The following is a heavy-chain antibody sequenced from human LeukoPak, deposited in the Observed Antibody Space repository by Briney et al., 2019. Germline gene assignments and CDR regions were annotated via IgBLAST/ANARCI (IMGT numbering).Heavy chain of an antibody. Sequence: GASVKVSCKASGGTFSSYAISWVRQAPGQGLEWMGGIIPIFGTANYAQKFQGRVTITADESTSTAYMELSSLRSEDTAVYYCARASYDSSGYYYVLPSLDYWGQGTLVTVSS. V-gene: IGHV1-69*13. D-gene: IGHD3-22*01. CDR2: IIPIFGTA. J-gene: IGHJ4*02. CDR3: ARASYDSSGYYYVLPSLDY. CDR1: GGTFSSYA.